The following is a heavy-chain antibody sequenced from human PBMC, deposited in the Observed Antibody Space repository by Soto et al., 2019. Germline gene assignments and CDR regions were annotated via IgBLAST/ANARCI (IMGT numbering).Heavy chain of an antibody. CDR3: ARDPGTGTLYYYYGMDV. D-gene: IGHD1-7*01. CDR1: GGSISSYY. J-gene: IGHJ6*02. CDR2: IYTSGST. V-gene: IGHV4-4*07. Sequence: SETLSLTCTVSGGSISSYYWSWIRQPAGKGLEWTGRIYTSGSTNYNPSLKSRVTMSVDTSKNQFSLKLSSVTAADTAVYYCARDPGTGTLYYYYGMDVWGQGTTVTVSS.